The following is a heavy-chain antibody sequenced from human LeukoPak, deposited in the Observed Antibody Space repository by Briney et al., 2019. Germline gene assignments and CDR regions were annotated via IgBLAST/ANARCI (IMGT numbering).Heavy chain of an antibody. CDR1: GFTVSSNY. V-gene: IGHV3-53*01. CDR3: ARDYMGSCYRGYYYYGIDV. D-gene: IGHD1-26*01. Sequence: GGSLRLSCAASGFTVSSNYMSWVRQAPGKGLEWVSVIYSGGSTYYADSVKGRFTISRDNSKNTLYLQMNSLRAEDTAVYYCARDYMGSCYRGYYYYGIDVWGQGTTVTVSS. J-gene: IGHJ6*02. CDR2: IYSGGST.